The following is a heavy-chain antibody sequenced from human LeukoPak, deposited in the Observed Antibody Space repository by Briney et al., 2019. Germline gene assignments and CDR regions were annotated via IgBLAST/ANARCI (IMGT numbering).Heavy chain of an antibody. CDR2: INGGGGNT. CDR1: GFTFNSYV. CDR3: VSFYETY. D-gene: IGHD2-2*01. J-gene: IGHJ4*02. V-gene: IGHV3-23*01. Sequence: GGSLRLSCAASGFTFNSYVMSWVRQAPGKGLEWVSAINGGGGNTYYADSVKGRFTISKDNAKNTVYLQMNNLRAEDTAVYYCVSFYETYWGRGTLVTVSS.